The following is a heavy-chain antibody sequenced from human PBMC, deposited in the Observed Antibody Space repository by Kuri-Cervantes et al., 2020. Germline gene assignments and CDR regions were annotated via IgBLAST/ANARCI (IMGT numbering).Heavy chain of an antibody. CDR1: GFTFSSYA. J-gene: IGHJ6*03. CDR2: ISGSGGST. CDR3: AKAAYYYYMDV. V-gene: IGHV3-23*01. D-gene: IGHD2-15*01. Sequence: GESLKISCAASGFTFSSYAMSWVRQAPGKGLEWVSAISGSGGSTYYADSVKGRFTISRDNSKNTLYLQMNSLRAEDTALYYCAKAAYYYYMDVWGKGTTVTVSS.